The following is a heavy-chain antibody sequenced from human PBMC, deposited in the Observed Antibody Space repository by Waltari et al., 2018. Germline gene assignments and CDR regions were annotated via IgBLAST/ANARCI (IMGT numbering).Heavy chain of an antibody. J-gene: IGHJ4*02. CDR1: VYTLPELS. CDR2: FDPEGGET. V-gene: IGHV1-24*01. D-gene: IGHD3-16*02. Sequence: QVQLVQSGAEAKKPGSSVKVSCKVSVYTLPELSMHWVRLAPGSGLEWMGGFDPEGGETIYAQKFQGRVTMTEDTSTDTAYMELSSLRSEDTAVYYCATFYNYVWGSYRLRYFDYWGQGTLVTVSS. CDR3: ATFYNYVWGSYRLRYFDY.